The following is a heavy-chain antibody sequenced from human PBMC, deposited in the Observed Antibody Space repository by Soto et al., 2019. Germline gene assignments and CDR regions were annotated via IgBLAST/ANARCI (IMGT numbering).Heavy chain of an antibody. CDR1: GGSFSGNY. CDR2: INHSGST. J-gene: IGHJ2*01. Sequence: QVQLQQWDAGLLKPSETLSLTCVVYGGSFSGNYWSWIRQPPGKGLEWIGEINHSGSTNHNPARKSRVNISVGTDKNQVSRKVNSVSAADTAVYYWAGVGGTVVTPHWHFDLWGRGTLVPVSP. D-gene: IGHD2-21*02. V-gene: IGHV4-34*01. CDR3: AGVGGTVVTPHWHFDL.